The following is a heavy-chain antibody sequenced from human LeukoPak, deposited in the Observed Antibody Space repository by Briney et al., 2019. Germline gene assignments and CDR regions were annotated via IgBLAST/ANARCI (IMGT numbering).Heavy chain of an antibody. CDR2: ISAYNGNT. CDR3: ARDSPVDYDFWSGYPNLYYGMDV. V-gene: IGHV1-18*01. CDR1: GYTFTSYG. D-gene: IGHD3-3*01. Sequence: ASVKVSCKASGYTFTSYGISWVRQAPGQGLEWMRWISAYNGNTNYAQKLQGRVTMTTDTSTSTAYMELRSLRSDDTAVYYCARDSPVDYDFWSGYPNLYYGMDVWGQGTTVTVSS. J-gene: IGHJ6*02.